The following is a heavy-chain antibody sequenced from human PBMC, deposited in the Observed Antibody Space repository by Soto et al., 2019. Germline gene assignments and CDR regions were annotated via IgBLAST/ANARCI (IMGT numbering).Heavy chain of an antibody. Sequence: GGSLRLSCAASGFTVSSNYMSWVRQAPGKGLEWVSVIYSGGSTYYADSVKGRFTISRDNSKNTLYLQMNSLRAEDTAVYYCATGTHVVPAAIYEYYFDYWGQGTLVTVSS. V-gene: IGHV3-53*01. CDR2: IYSGGST. J-gene: IGHJ4*02. CDR3: ATGTHVVPAAIYEYYFDY. D-gene: IGHD2-2*02. CDR1: GFTVSSNY.